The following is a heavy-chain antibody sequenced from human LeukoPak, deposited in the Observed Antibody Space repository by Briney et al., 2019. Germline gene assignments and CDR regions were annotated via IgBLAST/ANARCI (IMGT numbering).Heavy chain of an antibody. CDR1: GFTFSSYA. V-gene: IGHV3-23*01. J-gene: IGHJ5*02. CDR3: AKDRVSPGFNLFDP. Sequence: PGGSLRLSCAASGFTFSSYAMNWVRQAPGKGLEWVSAINGRGDNTYYADSVKGRFTISRDNSKSTLFLQTNSLRAEDTAIYYCAKDRVSPGFNLFDPWGQGTLVTVSS. CDR2: INGRGDNT. D-gene: IGHD2/OR15-2a*01.